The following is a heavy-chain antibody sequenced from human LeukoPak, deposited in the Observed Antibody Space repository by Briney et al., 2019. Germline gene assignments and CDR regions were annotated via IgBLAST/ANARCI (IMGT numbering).Heavy chain of an antibody. J-gene: IGHJ5*02. CDR2: IYTSGST. Sequence: SETLSLTCTVSGGSISSYYWSWIRQPAGKGLEWIGRIYTSGSTNYNPSLKSRVTISVDTSKNQFSLKLSSVTAADTAVYYCARGEGYDSIGVGWFDPWGQGTLVTVSS. D-gene: IGHD3-22*01. V-gene: IGHV4-4*07. CDR3: ARGEGYDSIGVGWFDP. CDR1: GGSISSYY.